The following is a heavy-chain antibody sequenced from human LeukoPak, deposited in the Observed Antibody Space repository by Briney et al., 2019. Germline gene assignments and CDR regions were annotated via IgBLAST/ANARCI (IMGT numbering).Heavy chain of an antibody. D-gene: IGHD2-2*01. Sequence: ASVKFSCKASGHTFTSYGISWVRQAPGQGLEWLGWISAYNGNTNYAQKLQGRVTMTTDTSTSTAYMELRSLRSDDTAVYYCARAAVVVPAAPYYYYMDVWGKGTTVTVSS. J-gene: IGHJ6*03. CDR2: ISAYNGNT. V-gene: IGHV1-18*01. CDR3: ARAAVVVPAAPYYYYMDV. CDR1: GHTFTSYG.